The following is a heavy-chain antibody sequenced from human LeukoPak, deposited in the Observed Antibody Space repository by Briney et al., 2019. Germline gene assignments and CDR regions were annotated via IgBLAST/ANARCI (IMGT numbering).Heavy chain of an antibody. Sequence: SETLSLTCTVSRGSISSYYWSWIRQPPGQGLEWIGYIYYSGSTNYNPSLKSRVAISVDTSKNKFSLNLSSVTAADTAVYYCAREGVSAATFDSWGQGTLVTVSS. V-gene: IGHV4-59*01. D-gene: IGHD6-13*01. CDR1: RGSISSYY. CDR2: IYYSGST. J-gene: IGHJ4*02. CDR3: AREGVSAATFDS.